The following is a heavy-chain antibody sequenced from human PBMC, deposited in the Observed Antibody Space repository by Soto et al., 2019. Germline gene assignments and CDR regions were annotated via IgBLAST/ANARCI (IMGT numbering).Heavy chain of an antibody. Sequence: EAQLLESGGGLAQPGGTLRLSCSASGFTFSTYPMAWVRQAPGKGLEWVSTIHGSGETAYYADSVKGRFTISRDNSKNTVFLQMDSLRVEDTAIYYCAKRQSGSYYAAFDGWGQGTVVTVSS. D-gene: IGHD1-26*01. CDR2: IHGSGETA. CDR3: AKRQSGSYYAAFDG. V-gene: IGHV3-23*01. CDR1: GFTFSTYP. J-gene: IGHJ3*01.